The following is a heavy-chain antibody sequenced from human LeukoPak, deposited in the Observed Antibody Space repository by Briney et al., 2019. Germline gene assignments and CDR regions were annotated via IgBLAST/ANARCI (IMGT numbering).Heavy chain of an antibody. V-gene: IGHV3-23*01. J-gene: IGHJ4*02. Sequence: GGSLRLSCAASGFTFSSSAMNWVRQAPGTGLEWVSTITGSGGSTYYADFVKGRFTISRDNSQSTLYLQMNSLRAEDTAVYYCARARNNYDSSGFSALDYWGQGTLVTVSS. CDR3: ARARNNYDSSGFSALDY. CDR2: ITGSGGST. D-gene: IGHD3-22*01. CDR1: GFTFSSSA.